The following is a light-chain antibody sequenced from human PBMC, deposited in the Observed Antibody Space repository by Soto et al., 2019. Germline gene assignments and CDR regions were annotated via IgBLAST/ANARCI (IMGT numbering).Light chain of an antibody. Sequence: DIQMTQSPSSVSASVGDRVTITCRASQDIGTWLAWYQQKPGKAPKLLIYSASSLQTGVPSTFSGRGSGTDFTLTISSLQPGDFATYYCQQANSFPWTFGQGTKVEIK. V-gene: IGKV1-12*01. J-gene: IGKJ1*01. CDR3: QQANSFPWT. CDR2: SAS. CDR1: QDIGTW.